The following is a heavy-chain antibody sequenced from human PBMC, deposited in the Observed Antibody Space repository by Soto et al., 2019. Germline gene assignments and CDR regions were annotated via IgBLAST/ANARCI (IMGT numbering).Heavy chain of an antibody. CDR1: GYSISSGYH. CDR2: IYHSGST. Sequence: SETLSLTCSVSGYSISSGYHWGWIRQPPGKGLEWIGSIYHSGSTHYNPSLKSRVTISVDTSKNHFSLRLSSVTAADTAIYYCARDGEGVVVEEPDKDRYYYYGPDVWGQGTTVTVSS. V-gene: IGHV4-38-2*02. J-gene: IGHJ6*02. CDR3: ARDGEGVVVEEPDKDRYYYYGPDV. D-gene: IGHD2-21*01.